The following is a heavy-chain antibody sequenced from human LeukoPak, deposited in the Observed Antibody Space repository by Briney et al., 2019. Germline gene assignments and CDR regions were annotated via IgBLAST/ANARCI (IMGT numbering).Heavy chain of an antibody. Sequence: GGSLKLSCAASGFTFSSYAMHWVRQAPGKGLEWVAFIRHDGSNKYYADSVKGRFTISRDNSKNTLYLQMNSLRAEDTAVYNCAKVLGYADAFDIWGRGTMVTVSS. J-gene: IGHJ3*02. V-gene: IGHV3-30*02. CDR1: GFTFSSYA. CDR3: AKVLGYADAFDI. D-gene: IGHD3-16*01. CDR2: IRHDGSNK.